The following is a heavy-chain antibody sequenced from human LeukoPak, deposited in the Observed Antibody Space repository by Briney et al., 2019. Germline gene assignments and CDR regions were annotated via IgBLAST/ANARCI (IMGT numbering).Heavy chain of an antibody. Sequence: ASVKVSCKASGYTFTNSYMHWVRQAPGQGLQWMGIIYPSGASTSYAQRFQGRVTMTRDTSTSTVYMELSSLRSEDTAVYYCARTQRQGYCSGGYCYSDAFDIWGQGTMVTVSS. V-gene: IGHV1-46*03. CDR3: ARTQRQGYCSGGYCYSDAFDI. D-gene: IGHD2-15*01. CDR1: GYTFTNSY. J-gene: IGHJ3*02. CDR2: IYPSGAST.